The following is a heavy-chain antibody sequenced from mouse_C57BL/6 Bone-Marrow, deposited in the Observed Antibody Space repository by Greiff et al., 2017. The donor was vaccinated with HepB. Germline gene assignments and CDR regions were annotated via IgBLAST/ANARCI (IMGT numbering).Heavy chain of an antibody. CDR3: ARYHYDYGSYWYFDV. CDR2: ISYSGST. V-gene: IGHV3-8*01. CDR1: GYSIPSDS. D-gene: IGHD2-4*01. Sequence: DVKLVESGPGLAKPSQTLSLTCSVTGYSIPSDSWNWTRKFPGNKLEYMGYISYSGSTYYNPSLKSRISITRDTSKNQYYLQLNSVTTEDTATYYCARYHYDYGSYWYFDVWGTGTTVTVSS. J-gene: IGHJ1*03.